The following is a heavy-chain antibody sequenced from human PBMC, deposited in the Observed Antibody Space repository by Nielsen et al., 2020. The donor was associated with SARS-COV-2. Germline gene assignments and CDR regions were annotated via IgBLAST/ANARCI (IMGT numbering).Heavy chain of an antibody. J-gene: IGHJ6*02. CDR2: INWNSGST. V-gene: IGHV3-20*04. Sequence: GGSLRLSCAASGFTFDDYGMSWVRQAPGKGLEWVAGINWNSGSTGYADSVEGRFTISRYNAMNTLYLEIKSLRADDTALYYCARGGSGGYREHGMDVWGQGTTITVSS. D-gene: IGHD5-12*01. CDR1: GFTFDDYG. CDR3: ARGGSGGYREHGMDV.